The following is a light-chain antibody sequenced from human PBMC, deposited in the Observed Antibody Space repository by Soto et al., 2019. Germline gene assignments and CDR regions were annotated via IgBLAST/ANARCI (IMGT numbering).Light chain of an antibody. V-gene: IGLV3-21*04. CDR3: QVWDSSSLPSVV. J-gene: IGLJ2*01. Sequence: SYELTQPPSVSLAPGETATITCGGNNIEDKRVHWYQQKPGQAPVPVINYDRDRPSGIPERFSGSNSGNTATLTISRVEDGDEADYYCQVWDSSSLPSVVFGGGTKLTVL. CDR2: YDR. CDR1: NIEDKR.